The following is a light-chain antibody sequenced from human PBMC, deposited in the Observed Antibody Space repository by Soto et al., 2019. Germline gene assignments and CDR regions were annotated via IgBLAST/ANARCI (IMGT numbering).Light chain of an antibody. CDR1: QSVSSTY. CDR3: QQFGSSPRT. J-gene: IGKJ1*01. CDR2: GAS. Sequence: VLTQSPGTLSLSPGERATLSCRASQSVSSTYLAWYQQKPGQAPRLLIYGASSRATGIPARFSGSGSGTDLTLTISRLEPEDFAVYYCQQFGSSPRTFGQGTKVDIK. V-gene: IGKV3-20*01.